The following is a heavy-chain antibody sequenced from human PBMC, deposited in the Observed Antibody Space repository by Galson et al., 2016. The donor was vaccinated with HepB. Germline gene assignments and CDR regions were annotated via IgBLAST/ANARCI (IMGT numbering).Heavy chain of an antibody. J-gene: IGHJ4*02. D-gene: IGHD6-19*01. CDR1: GYTFSDYY. CDR3: ARQRGGGWDFDC. CDR2: ISPFSGAT. Sequence: SVKVSCKASGYTFSDYYIHWVRQAPGQGLEWMGRISPFSGATVYTQRFQGAVTMTKDRSISTAFMELHSLKSDDTAVYYCARQRGGGWDFDCWGQGILVTVSS. V-gene: IGHV1-2*06.